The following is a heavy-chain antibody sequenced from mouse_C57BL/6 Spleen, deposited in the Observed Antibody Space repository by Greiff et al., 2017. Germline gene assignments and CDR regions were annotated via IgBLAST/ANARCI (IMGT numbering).Heavy chain of an antibody. Sequence: QVQLKQPGAELVKPGASVKVSCKASGYTFTSYWMHWVKQRPGQGLEWIGRIHPSDSDTNYNQKFKGKATLTVDKSSSTAYMQLSSLTSADSAVYYCAIDDGYYVYAYWGQGTLVTVSA. J-gene: IGHJ3*01. CDR2: IHPSDSDT. CDR1: GYTFTSYW. CDR3: AIDDGYYVYAY. D-gene: IGHD2-3*01. V-gene: IGHV1-74*01.